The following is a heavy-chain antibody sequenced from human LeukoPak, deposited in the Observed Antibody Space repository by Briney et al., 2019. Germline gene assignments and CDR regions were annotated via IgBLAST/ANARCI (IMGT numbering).Heavy chain of an antibody. V-gene: IGHV3-23*01. CDR2: IFPSGGEI. Sequence: GSLKLSCATSGFTLSNFCIVRVRQPPGKGLEWVSSIFPSGGEIHYADSVRGRFTISRDNSKSTLSLQMNSLRAEDTAIYYCATYRQVLLPFESWGQGTLVTVSS. J-gene: IGHJ4*02. D-gene: IGHD2-8*02. CDR3: ATYRQVLLPFES. CDR1: GFTLSNFC.